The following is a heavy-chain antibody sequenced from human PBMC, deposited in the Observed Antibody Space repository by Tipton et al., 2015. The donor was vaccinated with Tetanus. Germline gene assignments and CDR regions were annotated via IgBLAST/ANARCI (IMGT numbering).Heavy chain of an antibody. Sequence: QLVQSGAEVKKPGESLKISCKGSGYSFTSYWIGWVRQMPGKGLEWMGIIYPGDSDTRYSPSFQGQVTISADKSISTAYLQWSSLKASDTAMYYCARHNILTGYSSPEGYGMDVWGQGTTVTVSS. CDR1: GYSFTSYW. D-gene: IGHD3-9*01. CDR2: IYPGDSDT. J-gene: IGHJ6*02. V-gene: IGHV5-51*01. CDR3: ARHNILTGYSSPEGYGMDV.